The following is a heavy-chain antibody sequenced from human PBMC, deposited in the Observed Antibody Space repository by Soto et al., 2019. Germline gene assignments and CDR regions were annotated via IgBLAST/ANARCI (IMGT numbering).Heavy chain of an antibody. Sequence: QVQLQESGTGLVKPSQTLSLTCTVSGGSISSGAYYWNWIRQHPGKGLEWIGYIYYSETTYYNPYLKRRVTISLDTAKNQFYLKLSSVTAADTAVYFCAGAPLTWGQETLVTVSS. CDR3: AGAPLT. V-gene: IGHV4-31*03. CDR2: IYYSETT. J-gene: IGHJ4*02. CDR1: GGSISSGAYY.